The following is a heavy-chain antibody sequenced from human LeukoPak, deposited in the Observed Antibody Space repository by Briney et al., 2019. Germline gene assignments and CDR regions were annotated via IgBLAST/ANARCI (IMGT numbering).Heavy chain of an antibody. Sequence: SETLSLTCTVSGGSISSYYWSWIRQPPGKGLEWIGYIYYSGSTNYNPSLKSRVTISVDTSKNQFSLKLSSVTAADTAVYYCARAYCGGDCYSPGYYYYGMDVWGQGTTVTVSS. D-gene: IGHD2-21*02. CDR2: IYYSGST. CDR3: ARAYCGGDCYSPGYYYYGMDV. J-gene: IGHJ6*02. V-gene: IGHV4-59*01. CDR1: GGSISSYY.